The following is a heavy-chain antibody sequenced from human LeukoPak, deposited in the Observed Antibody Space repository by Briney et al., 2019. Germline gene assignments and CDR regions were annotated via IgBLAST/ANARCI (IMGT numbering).Heavy chain of an antibody. CDR3: ASNKDYYGSGSYVG. CDR1: GFTFSSYS. V-gene: IGHV3-21*01. CDR2: ISSSSSYI. D-gene: IGHD3-10*01. Sequence: GGSLRLSCAASGFTFSSYSMNWVRQAPGKGLEWVSSISSSSSYIYYADSVKGRFTISRDNAKNSLYLQVNSLRAEDTAVYYCASNKDYYGSGSYVGWGQGTLVTVSS. J-gene: IGHJ4*02.